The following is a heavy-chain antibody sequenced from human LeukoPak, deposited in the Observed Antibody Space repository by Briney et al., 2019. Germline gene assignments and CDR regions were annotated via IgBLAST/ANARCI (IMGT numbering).Heavy chain of an antibody. J-gene: IGHJ6*02. D-gene: IGHD1-26*01. CDR3: AKHLTATNTYIFFGLDV. Sequence: GGSLRLSCAATGFSFKDYGMHWVRHPPGKGLEWVSAINWNGGGTDYADSVKGRFTISRDNAKNSLYLQLSSLRTEDTALCYCAKHLTATNTYIFFGLDVWGQGTSVTVSS. CDR2: INWNGGGT. V-gene: IGHV3-9*01. CDR1: GFSFKDYG.